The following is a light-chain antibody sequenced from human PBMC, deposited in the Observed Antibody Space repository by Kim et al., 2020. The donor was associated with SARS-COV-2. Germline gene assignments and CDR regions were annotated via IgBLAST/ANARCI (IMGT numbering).Light chain of an antibody. V-gene: IGLV3-19*01. CDR1: SLRSYY. CDR3: NSRDSNVNVV. J-gene: IGLJ2*01. Sequence: SSELTQDPAVSVALGQTVSITCQGDSLRSYYATWYQQKPGQAPVLVIYGKNNRPSGIPDRFSGSSSGNTASLTITGTQAGDEADYYCNSRDSNVNVVFCG. CDR2: GKN.